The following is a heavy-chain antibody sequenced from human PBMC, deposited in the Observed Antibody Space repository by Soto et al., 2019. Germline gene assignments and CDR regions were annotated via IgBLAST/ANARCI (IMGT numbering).Heavy chain of an antibody. Sequence: QVQLQESGPGLVKPSGTLSLTCAVSGGSISSSNCWSWVRQPPGKGLEWIGEIYHSGSTNFNPSLKSRVTISIDKSKNQFSPKLNSVTAADTAVYYCARVSGSYYYGMDVWGQGTTVTVSS. CDR1: GGSISSSNC. CDR3: ARVSGSYYYGMDV. J-gene: IGHJ6*02. V-gene: IGHV4-4*02. CDR2: IYHSGST.